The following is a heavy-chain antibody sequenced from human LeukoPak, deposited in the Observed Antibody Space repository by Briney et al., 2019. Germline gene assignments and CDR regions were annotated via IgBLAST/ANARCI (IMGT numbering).Heavy chain of an antibody. D-gene: IGHD5-18*01. J-gene: IGHJ4*02. CDR3: ARQGQRGYSYGPFDY. CDR1: GGSISSYY. Sequence: SETLSLTCTVSGGSISSYYWSWIRQPPGKGLEWIGYIYCSGSTNYNPSLKSRVTISVDTSKNQFSLKLSSVTAADTAVYYCARQGQRGYSYGPFDYWGQGTLVTVSS. V-gene: IGHV4-59*08. CDR2: IYCSGST.